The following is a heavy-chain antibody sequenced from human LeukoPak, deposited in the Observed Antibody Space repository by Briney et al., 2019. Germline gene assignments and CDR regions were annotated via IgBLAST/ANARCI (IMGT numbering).Heavy chain of an antibody. J-gene: IGHJ4*02. Sequence: SETLSLTCSVFRVSIRSYYWSRIRQSPGKGLEWIGYIHASGNTNLNPSLKSRFTISVDTSKNQFSLKVRSVTAADTAVYYCATYSGNDYTVFDYWGQGTLVTVSS. CDR3: ATYSGNDYTVFDY. CDR1: RVSIRSYY. CDR2: IHASGNT. D-gene: IGHD5-12*01. V-gene: IGHV4-59*03.